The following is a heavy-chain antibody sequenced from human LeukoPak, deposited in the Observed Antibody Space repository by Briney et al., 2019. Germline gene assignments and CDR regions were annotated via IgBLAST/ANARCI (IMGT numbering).Heavy chain of an antibody. CDR3: AKDGEELYSGYEADLGDY. V-gene: IGHV3-23*01. CDR2: LSNSGVST. D-gene: IGHD5-12*01. CDR1: GFTFTNYA. Sequence: LSGGSLRLSCAASGFTFTNYAMAWVRQAPGKGLEWVSALSNSGVSTYYADSVKGRFTISRDNSKNTLYVQMNSLRADDTAVYYCAKDGEELYSGYEADLGDYWGQGTLVTVSS. J-gene: IGHJ4*02.